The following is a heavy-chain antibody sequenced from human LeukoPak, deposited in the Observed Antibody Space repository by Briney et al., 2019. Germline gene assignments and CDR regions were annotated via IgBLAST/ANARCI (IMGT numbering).Heavy chain of an antibody. J-gene: IGHJ3*02. Sequence: GASVKVSCKASGGTFSSYAISWVRQAPGQGLEWMGGIIPIFGTANYAQKFQGRVTITTDESTSTAYMELSSLRSEDTAVYYCARSSRVSAAIVGDAFDIWGQGTMVTVSS. CDR3: ARSSRVSAAIVGDAFDI. CDR1: GGTFSSYA. V-gene: IGHV1-69*05. D-gene: IGHD2-2*01. CDR2: IIPIFGTA.